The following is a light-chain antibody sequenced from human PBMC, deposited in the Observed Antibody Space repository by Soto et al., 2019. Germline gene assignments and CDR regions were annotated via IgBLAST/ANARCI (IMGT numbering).Light chain of an antibody. CDR2: GAS. CDR1: QSVSSN. CDR3: QHYNNWPPIT. Sequence: EIVMTQSPATLSVSPGERATLSCRASQSVSSNLAWYQQKPGQAPRLLIYGASTRATGIPARFSGSGSGTEFTLTISSLQSEDFAVHYCQHYNNWPPITFGPGTKVDIK. J-gene: IGKJ3*01. V-gene: IGKV3-15*01.